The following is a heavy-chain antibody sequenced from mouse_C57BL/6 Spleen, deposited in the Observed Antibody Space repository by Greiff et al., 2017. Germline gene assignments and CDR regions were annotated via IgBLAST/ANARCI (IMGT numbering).Heavy chain of an antibody. CDR2: IDPETGGT. Sequence: QVQLQQSGAELVRPGASVTLSCKASGYTFTDYEMHWVKQTPVHGLEWIGAIDPETGGTAYNQKFKGKAILTADKSSSTAYMELRSLTSEDSAVYYCTREEGYGYGYFDYWGQGTTLTVSS. CDR3: TREEGYGYGYFDY. CDR1: GYTFTDYE. D-gene: IGHD2-2*01. J-gene: IGHJ2*01. V-gene: IGHV1-15*01.